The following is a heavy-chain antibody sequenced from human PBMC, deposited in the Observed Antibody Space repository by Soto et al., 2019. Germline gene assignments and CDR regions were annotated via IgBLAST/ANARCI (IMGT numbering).Heavy chain of an antibody. V-gene: IGHV1-69*13. D-gene: IGHD3-10*01. CDR1: GGTFSSYA. CDR2: IIPIFGTA. Sequence: SVKVSCKASGGTFSSYAISWVRQAHGQGLEWMGGIIPIFGTANYAQKFQGRVTITADESTSTAYMELSSLRSEDTAVYYCARGGGITMLTSTAFDIWGQGTMVTVSS. J-gene: IGHJ3*02. CDR3: ARGGGITMLTSTAFDI.